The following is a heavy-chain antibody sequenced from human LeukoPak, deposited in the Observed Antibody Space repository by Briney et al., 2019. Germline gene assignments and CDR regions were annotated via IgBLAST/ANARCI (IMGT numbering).Heavy chain of an antibody. V-gene: IGHV1-69*13. CDR3: ARSQGYSYGSSY. D-gene: IGHD5-18*01. Sequence: ASVNVSRKAPGGSFGRYAVSWVRQAPGQGLEWMGGIVPILGTANYAQKFQGRVTITADDSTGTAYMELTSLRSADTAVYYCARSQGYSYGSSYWGQGTLVTVSS. CDR1: GGSFGRYA. J-gene: IGHJ4*02. CDR2: IVPILGTA.